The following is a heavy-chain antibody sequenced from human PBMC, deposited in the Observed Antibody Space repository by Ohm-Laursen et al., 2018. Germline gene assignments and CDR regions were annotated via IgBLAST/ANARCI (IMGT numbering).Heavy chain of an antibody. J-gene: IGHJ4*02. CDR2: ISGSGGST. CDR1: GFTFSSYA. V-gene: IGHV3-23*01. Sequence: SLRLSCAASGFTFSSYAMSWVRQAPGKGLEWVSAISGSGGSTYYADSVKGRFTISRDNSKNTLYLQMNSLRAEDTAVYYCARALSLYCSSTSCHPGYWGQGTLVTVSS. D-gene: IGHD2-2*01. CDR3: ARALSLYCSSTSCHPGY.